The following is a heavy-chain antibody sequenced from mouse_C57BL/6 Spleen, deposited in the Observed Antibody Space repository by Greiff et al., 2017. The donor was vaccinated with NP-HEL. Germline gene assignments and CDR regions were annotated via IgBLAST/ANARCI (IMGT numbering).Heavy chain of an antibody. V-gene: IGHV1-53*01. CDR3: AREGGSTGYFDV. D-gene: IGHD1-1*01. Sequence: QVQLQQSGTELVKPGASVKLSCKASGYTFTSYWMHWVKQRPGQGLEWIGNINPSNGGTNYNEKFKSKATLTVDKSSSTAYMQLSSLTSEDSAVYYCAREGGSTGYFDVWGTGTTVTVSS. CDR1: GYTFTSYW. CDR2: INPSNGGT. J-gene: IGHJ1*03.